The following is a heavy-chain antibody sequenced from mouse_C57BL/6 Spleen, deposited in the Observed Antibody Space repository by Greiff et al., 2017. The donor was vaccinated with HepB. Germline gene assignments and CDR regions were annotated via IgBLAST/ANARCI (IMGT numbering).Heavy chain of an antibody. J-gene: IGHJ1*03. CDR3: ARYLYYGSSWGYFDV. CDR1: GYAFSSSW. V-gene: IGHV1-82*01. D-gene: IGHD1-1*01. Sequence: VQLQQSGPELVKPGASVKISCKASGYAFSSSWMNWVKQRPGKGLEWIGRIYPGDGDTNYNGKFKGKATLTADKSSSTAYMQLSSLTSEDSAVYFCARYLYYGSSWGYFDVWGTGTTVTVSS. CDR2: IYPGDGDT.